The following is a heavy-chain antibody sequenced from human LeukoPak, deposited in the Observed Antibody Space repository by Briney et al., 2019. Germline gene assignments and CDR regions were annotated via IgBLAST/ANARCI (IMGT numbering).Heavy chain of an antibody. Sequence: ASVKVSCKASGYTFTVYYMHWVRQAPGQGLEWMGWINPNSGGTNYAQKFQGRVTMTRDTSISTAYMELSRLRSDDTAVYYCARARIAAAGGGFDYWGQGTLVTVSS. CDR2: INPNSGGT. V-gene: IGHV1-2*02. CDR3: ARARIAAAGGGFDY. J-gene: IGHJ4*02. D-gene: IGHD6-13*01. CDR1: GYTFTVYY.